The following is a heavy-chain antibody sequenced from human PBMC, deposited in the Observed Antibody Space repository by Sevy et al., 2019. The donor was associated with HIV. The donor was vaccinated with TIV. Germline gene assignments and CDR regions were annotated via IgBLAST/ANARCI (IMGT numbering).Heavy chain of an antibody. CDR2: IYYTGST. V-gene: IGHV4-39*01. Sequence: SETLSLPCNVSGGSISSSYYWGWIRQPPGKGLEGIGSIYYTGSTYYKTSLKSRITVTVDRSKNQLSLRLTTVTAADTAVYYCAKLETVYYYGMDVWGQGIMVTVSS. CDR3: AKLETVYYYGMDV. CDR1: GGSISSSYY. D-gene: IGHD1-1*01. J-gene: IGHJ6*02.